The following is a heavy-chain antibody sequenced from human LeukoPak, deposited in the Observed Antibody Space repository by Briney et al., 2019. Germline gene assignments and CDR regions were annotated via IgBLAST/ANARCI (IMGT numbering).Heavy chain of an antibody. J-gene: IGHJ4*02. CDR1: GYTCTGYY. D-gene: IGHD3-10*01. CDR2: INSNNGDT. CDR3: ARDGEGDNPH. Sequence: GASVKVFSNASGYTCTGYYWLWVRQAPGQGLEWVGGINSNNGDTHYAQNFQGRVTMARDTSISTAYMELSRLGSDDTAVYYGARDGEGDNPHWGQGTLVTVSS. V-gene: IGHV1-2*02.